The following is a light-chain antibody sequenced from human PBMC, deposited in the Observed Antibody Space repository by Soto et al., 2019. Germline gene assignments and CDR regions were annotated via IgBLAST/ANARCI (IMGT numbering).Light chain of an antibody. CDR3: AAWDDSLRGWV. CDR2: TND. V-gene: IGLV1-47*02. Sequence: QSVLTQPPSASGTPGQRVTISCSGSSSNIGSNYVYWYQQLPGTAPKLLIYTNDQPPSGVPDRFSGSKSGTSASLAISGLRSEDEADYYCAAWDDSLRGWVFGGGTELTVL. CDR1: SSNIGSNY. J-gene: IGLJ3*02.